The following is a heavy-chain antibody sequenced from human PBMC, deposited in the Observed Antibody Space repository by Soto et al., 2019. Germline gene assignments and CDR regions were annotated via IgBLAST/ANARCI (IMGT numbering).Heavy chain of an antibody. V-gene: IGHV5-51*01. D-gene: IGHD3-3*02. CDR2: IYPGDSDT. Sequence: GEPLKISCKGPGYSFTSYWIGWVCQVPGKGLEWMGIIYPGDSDTRYSPSFQGQVTISADKSISTAYLQWSSLKASDTAMYYCARHIRSPRVREIDYWGQGTLVTVSS. CDR3: ARHIRSPRVREIDY. J-gene: IGHJ4*02. CDR1: GYSFTSYW.